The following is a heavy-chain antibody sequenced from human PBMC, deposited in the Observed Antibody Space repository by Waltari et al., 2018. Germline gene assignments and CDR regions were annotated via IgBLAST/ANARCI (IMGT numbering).Heavy chain of an antibody. V-gene: IGHV4-59*02. J-gene: IGHJ6*03. D-gene: IGHD5-18*01. CDR2: IYYSGTT. CDR1: GGSVRSYY. CDR3: ARISAAMVYGYYYYYMDV. Sequence: QVQLQESGPGLVKPSETLSLTCTVSGGSVRSYYWSWIRQPPGKGLEWIGYIYYSGTTNYNPFLKSRVTISVDASKDQFSLKLSSVTAADTAVYYCARISAAMVYGYYYYYMDVWGEGTTVTISS.